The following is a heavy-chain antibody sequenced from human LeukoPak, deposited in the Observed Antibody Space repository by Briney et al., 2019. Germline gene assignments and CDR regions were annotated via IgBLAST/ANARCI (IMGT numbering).Heavy chain of an antibody. CDR3: ARGEYSSGP. Sequence: ASETLSPTCTVSGGSINNYYWSWIRQSAGKGLEWIGYIYYSGSTNYNPSLKSRVTISVDTSKNQFSLKLSSVTAADTAVYYCARGEYSSGPWGQGTLVTVSS. D-gene: IGHD3-22*01. V-gene: IGHV4-59*08. CDR2: IYYSGST. CDR1: GGSINNYY. J-gene: IGHJ5*02.